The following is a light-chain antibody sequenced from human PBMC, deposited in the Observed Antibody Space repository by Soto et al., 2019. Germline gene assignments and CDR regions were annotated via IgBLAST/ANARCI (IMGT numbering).Light chain of an antibody. CDR3: QQYENLPRFI. Sequence: AIQLTQSPSSLSASVGDRVTITCRASQGIGSALAWYQQKPGKAPKLLIYDAYSLESGTPSRFSGSGSGTDFTFTISSLQPEDIATYFCQQYENLPRFIFGPGTKVDI. CDR1: QGIGSA. V-gene: IGKV1D-13*01. J-gene: IGKJ3*01. CDR2: DAY.